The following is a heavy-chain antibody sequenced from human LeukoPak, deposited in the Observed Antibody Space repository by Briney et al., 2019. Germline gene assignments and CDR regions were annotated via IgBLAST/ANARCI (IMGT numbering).Heavy chain of an antibody. CDR1: GGSISSYH. J-gene: IGHJ5*01. CDR3: ARDRGLDGSDQLDS. CDR2: INSNGDT. Sequence: SETLSLTCTVSGGSISSYHWIWLRQPAGKGLEWIGRINSNGDTVYNPSLKGRATMSLDMTKNQFTLKLSSVTATDTAVYYCARDRGLDGSDQLDSWGPGTLVTVSS. V-gene: IGHV4-4*07. D-gene: IGHD3-10*01.